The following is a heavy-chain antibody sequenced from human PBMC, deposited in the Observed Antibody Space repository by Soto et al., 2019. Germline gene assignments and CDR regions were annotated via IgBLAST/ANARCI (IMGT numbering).Heavy chain of an antibody. J-gene: IGHJ4*02. CDR2: ISGSGGST. CDR3: AKDSNPGDFWSGYTRFDY. V-gene: IGHV3-23*01. CDR1: GFTFSSYA. Sequence: PGGSLRLSCAASGFTFSSYAMSWVRQAPGKGLEWVSAISGSGGSTYYADSVKGRFTISRDNSKNTLYLQMNSLRAEDTAVYYCAKDSNPGDFWSGYTRFDYWGQGTLVTVSS. D-gene: IGHD3-3*01.